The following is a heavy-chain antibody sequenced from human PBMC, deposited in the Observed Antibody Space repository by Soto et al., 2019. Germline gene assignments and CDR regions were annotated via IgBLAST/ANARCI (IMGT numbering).Heavy chain of an antibody. J-gene: IGHJ4*02. D-gene: IGHD5-18*01. CDR3: AREKTAMVTVDY. CDR2: ITSSGSTI. CDR1: GFTFSDYY. Sequence: QVQLVESGGGLVKPGRSLRLSCAASGFTFSDYYMSWIREAPGKGLEWVSYITSSGSTIYYADSVKGRFTISRDNAKNSLYLQMNSLRAEDTAVYYCAREKTAMVTVDYWGQGTLVTVSS. V-gene: IGHV3-11*01.